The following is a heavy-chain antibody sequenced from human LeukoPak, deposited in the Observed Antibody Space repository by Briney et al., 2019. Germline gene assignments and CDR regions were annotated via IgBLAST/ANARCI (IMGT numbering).Heavy chain of an antibody. D-gene: IGHD6-19*01. V-gene: IGHV3-74*01. CDR1: GFTFSRFL. J-gene: IGHJ4*02. Sequence: GGSLRLSCAASGFTFSRFLMRWVRQAPGKGLVWVSLISNDGRTTRYADSVKGRFTISRDNAKNTLYLEINSLRAEDTAVYYCARDLAGSIDYWGQGTLVTVSS. CDR2: ISNDGRTT. CDR3: ARDLAGSIDY.